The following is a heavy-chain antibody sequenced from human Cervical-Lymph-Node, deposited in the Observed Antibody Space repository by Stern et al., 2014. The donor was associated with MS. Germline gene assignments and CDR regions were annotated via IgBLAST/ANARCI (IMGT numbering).Heavy chain of an antibody. D-gene: IGHD6-6*01. Sequence: EVQLVESGGGLVKPGGSLRLSCAASGFTFSRYSITWVRQAPGEGLEWVSSISSGGSHIYYADSLKGRFTLSGDNAKNSLYLQMNSLRAEDTAVYYCARVRIAARHTGDYYYYGLDVWGQGTTVTVSS. CDR1: GFTFSRYS. CDR3: ARVRIAARHTGDYYYYGLDV. CDR2: ISSGGSHI. J-gene: IGHJ6*02. V-gene: IGHV3-21*01.